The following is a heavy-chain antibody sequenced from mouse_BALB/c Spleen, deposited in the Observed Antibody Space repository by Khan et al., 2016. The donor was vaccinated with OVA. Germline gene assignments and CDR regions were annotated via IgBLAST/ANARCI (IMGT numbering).Heavy chain of an antibody. CDR2: INPTSDYT. Sequence: VKLMESGAELAKPGASVKMSCKASGYTFTTYWMHWVKQRHGQGLEWIGYINPTSDYTDYNEKFKDKATLSADKSSSTAYMQLSSLTSEDSAVYYCARDRIDYWGQGTTLTVSS. CDR3: ARDRIDY. J-gene: IGHJ2*01. V-gene: IGHV1-7*01. CDR1: GYTFTTYW.